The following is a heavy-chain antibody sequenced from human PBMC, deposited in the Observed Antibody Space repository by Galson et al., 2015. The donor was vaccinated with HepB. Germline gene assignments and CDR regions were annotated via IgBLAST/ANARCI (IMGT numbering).Heavy chain of an antibody. CDR3: AMPYCDTTSCYRYLDH. Sequence: SVKVSCKASGGIFNTYAINWVRQAPGQGLEWMGGLVPAVGITNYAQKFQGRVTIIADYMELSGLTSEDTAVYFCAMPYCDTTSCYRYLDHWGQGSLVTVSS. V-gene: IGHV1-69*10. J-gene: IGHJ4*02. D-gene: IGHD2-2*01. CDR2: LVPAVGIT. CDR1: GGIFNTYA.